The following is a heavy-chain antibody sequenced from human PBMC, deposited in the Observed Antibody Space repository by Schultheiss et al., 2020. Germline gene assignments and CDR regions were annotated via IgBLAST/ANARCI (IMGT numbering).Heavy chain of an antibody. CDR1: GGSISSGDYY. CDR2: IYYSGST. V-gene: IGHV4-30-4*01. Sequence: SQTLSLTCTVSGGSISSGDYYWSWIRQPPGKGLEWIGYIYYSGSTYYNPSLKSRVTMSVDTSKNQFSLQLSSVTAADTAVYYCARESTAWKFDPWGQGTLVTVSS. D-gene: IGHD5-18*01. CDR3: ARESTAWKFDP. J-gene: IGHJ5*02.